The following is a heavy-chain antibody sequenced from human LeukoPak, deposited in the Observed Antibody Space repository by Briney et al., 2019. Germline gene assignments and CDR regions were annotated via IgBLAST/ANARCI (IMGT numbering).Heavy chain of an antibody. CDR1: GYSISSGYY. D-gene: IGHD3-16*02. CDR3: ARSGADYIWGSYRFGSWFDP. CDR2: MSHSAGT. J-gene: IGHJ5*02. Sequence: SETLSLTCSVSGYSISSGYYWGWIRQPPGKGLEWIGSMSHSAGTYQNPSLKSRVTISIDTSKNQFFLKVNSVTAADTAVYYCARSGADYIWGSYRFGSWFDPWGQGTPVTVSS. V-gene: IGHV4-38-2*02.